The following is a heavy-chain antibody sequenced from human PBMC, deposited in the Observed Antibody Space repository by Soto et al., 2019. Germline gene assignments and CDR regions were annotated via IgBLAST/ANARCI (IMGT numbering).Heavy chain of an antibody. CDR2: NNHSGST. D-gene: IGHD2-8*01. V-gene: IGHV4-34*01. Sequence: QVQLHQWGAGLLKPSETLSRTCAGYGGSFSGHYWSWISQPPGEGLEWIGENNHSGSTDSTPALKSRVNISVDMSKKQFSLKLSSVTAAATAVYYWASGLVSGVWCDPWGQGTLVGFSS. CDR3: ASGLVSGVWCDP. CDR1: GGSFSGHY. J-gene: IGHJ5*02.